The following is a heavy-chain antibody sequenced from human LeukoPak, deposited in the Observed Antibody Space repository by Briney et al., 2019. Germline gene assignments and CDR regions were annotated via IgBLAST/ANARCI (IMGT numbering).Heavy chain of an antibody. CDR2: ISGSGGNT. CDR1: GFTFSSYG. Sequence: PGGSLRLSCAASGFTFSSYGMSWVRQAPGKGLEWVSSISGSGGNTYYADSVKGRFTISRDNSKNTLYLQMNSLRAKDTAVYYCARLKIGSGSYQNWFDPWGQGTLVTVSS. CDR3: ARLKIGSGSYQNWFDP. J-gene: IGHJ5*02. D-gene: IGHD3-10*01. V-gene: IGHV3-23*01.